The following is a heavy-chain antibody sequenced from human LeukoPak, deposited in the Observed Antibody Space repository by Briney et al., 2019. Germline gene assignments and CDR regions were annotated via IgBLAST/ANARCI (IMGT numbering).Heavy chain of an antibody. J-gene: IGHJ3*02. CDR1: GFRFGSEW. CDR3: ARDLGGGYCSSTSCYWVFDI. Sequence: QPGGSLRLSCEVSGFRFGSEWMSWVRQAPGKGLEWVGNISPDGTEKAYVDSVEGRFTISRDNGKNSLYLQLNSLRAEDTAVYYCARDLGGGYCSSTSCYWVFDIWGQGTMVTVSS. D-gene: IGHD2-2*01. V-gene: IGHV3-7*01. CDR2: ISPDGTEK.